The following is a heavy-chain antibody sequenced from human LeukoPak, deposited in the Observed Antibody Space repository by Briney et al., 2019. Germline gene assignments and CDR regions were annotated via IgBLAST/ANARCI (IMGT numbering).Heavy chain of an antibody. CDR1: GGSISSGDYY. CDR3: ASSMVRGVIFDY. D-gene: IGHD3-10*01. Sequence: PSETLSLTCTVSGGSISSGDYYWSWLRQPPGTGLEWIGYIYYSGSTYYNPSLKSRVTISVDTSKNQFSLKLSSVTAADTAVYYCASSMVRGVIFDYWGQGTLVTVSS. V-gene: IGHV4-30-4*01. CDR2: IYYSGST. J-gene: IGHJ4*02.